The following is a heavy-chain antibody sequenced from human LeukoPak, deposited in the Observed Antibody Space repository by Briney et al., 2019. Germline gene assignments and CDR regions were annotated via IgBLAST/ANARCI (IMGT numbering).Heavy chain of an antibody. CDR3: ARDWVISMVRGVYYSYYMDV. Sequence: PSETLSLTCTVSGVSISSYDGSWSREPAGPGLEWFGRMCSSGSVSYNPSLKSRVTMSVDTSKNQFSLKLSSVTAADTAVYYCARDWVISMVRGVYYSYYMDVWGKGTTVTVSS. CDR1: GVSISSYD. CDR2: MCSSGSV. V-gene: IGHV4-4*07. D-gene: IGHD3-10*01. J-gene: IGHJ6*03.